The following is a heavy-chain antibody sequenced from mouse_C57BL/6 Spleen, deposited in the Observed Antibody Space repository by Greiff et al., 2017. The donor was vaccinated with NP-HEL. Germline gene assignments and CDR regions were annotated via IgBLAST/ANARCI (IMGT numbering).Heavy chain of an antibody. CDR1: GFSLTSYG. J-gene: IGHJ4*01. V-gene: IGHV2-2*01. Sequence: VQLQQSGPGLVQPSQRLSITCTVSGFSLTSYGVHWVRQSPGKGLEWLGVIWSGGSTDYNAAFISRLSISKDNSKSQVFFKMNSLQADDTAIYYCARNGYSNYEGAMDYWGQGTSVTVSS. D-gene: IGHD2-5*01. CDR2: IWSGGST. CDR3: ARNGYSNYEGAMDY.